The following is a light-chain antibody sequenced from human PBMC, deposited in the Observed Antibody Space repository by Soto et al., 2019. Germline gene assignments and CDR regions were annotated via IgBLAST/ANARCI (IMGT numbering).Light chain of an antibody. CDR1: QTVRSD. CDR3: QQYNNWPLT. J-gene: IGKJ4*01. CDR2: GAS. V-gene: IGKV3-15*01. Sequence: ILLTQSPATLSVSPGESPTLSCKASQTVRSDFAWYKQKPGQAPRLLFYGASTRAAGIPGRFSGSGYGTEFTLTISSLKSEDLEVYYCQQYNNWPLTFGGGTKVDIK.